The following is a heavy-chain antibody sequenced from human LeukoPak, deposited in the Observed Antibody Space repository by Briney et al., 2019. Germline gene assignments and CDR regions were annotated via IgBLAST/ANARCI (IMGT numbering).Heavy chain of an antibody. CDR1: GFTFSSSW. D-gene: IGHD3-9*01. CDR3: ARDSDGAWLN. CDR2: INQDGSEK. Sequence: GGSPRLSCAASGFTFSSSWMTWVRQAPGKGLEWVANINQDGSEKYYVDSVKGRFTISRDNAKNSLYLQMNSLRVEDTAVYYCARDSDGAWLNWGQGTMVTVSS. J-gene: IGHJ3*01. V-gene: IGHV3-7*04.